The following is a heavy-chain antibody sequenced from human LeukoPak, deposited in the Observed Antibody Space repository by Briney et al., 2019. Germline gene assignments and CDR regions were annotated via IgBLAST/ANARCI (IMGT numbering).Heavy chain of an antibody. CDR3: ARHPYYYGSGRSMDV. CDR1: GGSFSGYY. Sequence: SETLSLTCAVYGGSFSGYYWSWIRQPPGKGLEWIGSIYHSGSTYYNPSLKSRVTISVDTSKNQFSLKLSSVTAADTAVYYCARHPYYYGSGRSMDVWGKGTTVTISS. J-gene: IGHJ6*04. D-gene: IGHD3-10*01. V-gene: IGHV4-34*01. CDR2: IYHSGST.